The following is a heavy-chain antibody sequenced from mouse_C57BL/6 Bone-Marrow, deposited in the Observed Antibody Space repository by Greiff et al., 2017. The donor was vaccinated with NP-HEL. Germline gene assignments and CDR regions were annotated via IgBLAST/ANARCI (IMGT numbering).Heavy chain of an antibody. V-gene: IGHV7-3*01. J-gene: IGHJ4*01. CDR1: GFTFTDYY. CDR2: IRNKANGYTT. Sequence: EVKLEESGGGLVQPGGSLSLSCAASGFTFTDYYMSWVRQPPGKALEWLGFIRNKANGYTTEYSASVKGRFTISRDNSQSILYLQMNALRAEDSATYYCARSVTGDYAMDYWGQGTSVTVSS. CDR3: ARSVTGDYAMDY. D-gene: IGHD4-1*01.